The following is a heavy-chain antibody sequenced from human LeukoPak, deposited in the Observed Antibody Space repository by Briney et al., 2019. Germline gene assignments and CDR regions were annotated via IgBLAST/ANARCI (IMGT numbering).Heavy chain of an antibody. J-gene: IGHJ5*02. V-gene: IGHV4-39*07. Sequence: SETLSLTCTVSGDSIISSRYYWGWIRQPPGKGLEWIGSIYYTGSTNYNPSLKSRVTISVDTSKNQFSLKLSSVTAADTAVYYCARGGHLGTTVTKLHWFDPWGQGTLVTVSS. CDR2: IYYTGST. D-gene: IGHD4-17*01. CDR1: GDSIISSRYY. CDR3: ARGGHLGTTVTKLHWFDP.